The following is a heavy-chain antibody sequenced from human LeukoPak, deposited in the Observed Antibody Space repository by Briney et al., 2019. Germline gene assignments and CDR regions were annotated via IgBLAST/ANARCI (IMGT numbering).Heavy chain of an antibody. CDR3: AREKLRYFEKTGFDS. D-gene: IGHD3-9*01. CDR1: GYTFTGYY. V-gene: IGHV1-2*02. J-gene: IGHJ5*01. CDR2: TNPNSGGT. Sequence: GASVKVSCKASGYTFTGYYMHWVRQAPGQGLEWMGWTNPNSGGTNYAQKFQGRVTMTGDTSISSGYMELSRLISDDTAVYYCAREKLRYFEKTGFDSWGQGTLVTVSS.